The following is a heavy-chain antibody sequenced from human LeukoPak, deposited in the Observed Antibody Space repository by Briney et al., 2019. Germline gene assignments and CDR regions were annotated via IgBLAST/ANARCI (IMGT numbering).Heavy chain of an antibody. CDR1: GGSFSGYY. CDR3: ARGPPPAGSDYVWGSYRLDAFDI. J-gene: IGHJ3*02. V-gene: IGHV4-34*01. CDR2: INHSGST. Sequence: SETLSLTCAVYGGSFSGYYWSWIRQPPGKGLEWIGEINHSGSTNYNPSLKSRVTISVDTSKNQFSLKLSSVTAADTAVYYCARGPPPAGSDYVWGSYRLDAFDIWGQGTMVTVSS. D-gene: IGHD3-16*02.